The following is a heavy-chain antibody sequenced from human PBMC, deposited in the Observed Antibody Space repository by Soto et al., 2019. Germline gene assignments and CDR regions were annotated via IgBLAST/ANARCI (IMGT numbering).Heavy chain of an antibody. J-gene: IGHJ4*02. CDR3: AALGWHYGSGSSGRVDY. Sequence: PGGSLRLSCAASGFTFSSYGMHWVRQAPGKGLEWVAVIWYDGSNKYYADSVKGRFTISRDNSKNTLYLQMNSLRAEDTAVYYCAALGWHYGSGSSGRVDYWGQGTLVTVSS. CDR1: GFTFSSYG. D-gene: IGHD3-10*01. CDR2: IWYDGSNK. V-gene: IGHV3-33*01.